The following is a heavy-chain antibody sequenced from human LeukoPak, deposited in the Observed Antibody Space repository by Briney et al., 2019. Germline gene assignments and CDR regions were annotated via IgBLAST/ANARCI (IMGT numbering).Heavy chain of an antibody. CDR3: ASSTDDY. V-gene: IGHV4-38-2*02. Sequence: SETLSLTCTVSDYSISSGFHWGWIRQPPGKGLEWIGNFYYTGTTSYNPSLKSRVTMSVDTSKNQFSLMLTSVTAADTAVYFCASSTDDYWGQGTLVTVSS. CDR1: DYSISSGFH. CDR2: FYYTGTT. J-gene: IGHJ4*02.